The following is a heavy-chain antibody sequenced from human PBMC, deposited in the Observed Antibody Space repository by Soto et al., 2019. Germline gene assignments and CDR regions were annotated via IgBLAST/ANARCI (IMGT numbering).Heavy chain of an antibody. CDR3: ARPRKGYDGYYIPFDL. CDR1: GYTFTAYA. CDR2: INVGRGNT. D-gene: IGHD3-22*01. J-gene: IGHJ5*02. Sequence: ASVKVSCKASGYTFTAYALHWLRQAPGQRLEYMGWINVGRGNTRYSERFQDRVNISRDTSASRAYLELSRLTSEDTAVYYCARPRKGYDGYYIPFDLWAHGPLVTVSS. V-gene: IGHV1-3*01.